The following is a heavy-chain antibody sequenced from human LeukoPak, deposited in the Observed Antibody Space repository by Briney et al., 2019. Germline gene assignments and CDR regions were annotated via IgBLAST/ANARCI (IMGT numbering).Heavy chain of an antibody. CDR2: ISGGGATT. CDR3: AKSTGYSTTGRDFDS. J-gene: IGHJ4*02. CDR1: GXTFSSYA. V-gene: IGHV3-23*01. Sequence: GGSLRLSCAASGXTFSSYAMSWVRQAPGKGLEWVSDISGGGATTFYADSVKGRFTISRDNSKNTLYLQLSSLRAEDTAVYYCAKSTGYSTTGRDFDSWGRGTLVTVSS. D-gene: IGHD6-13*01.